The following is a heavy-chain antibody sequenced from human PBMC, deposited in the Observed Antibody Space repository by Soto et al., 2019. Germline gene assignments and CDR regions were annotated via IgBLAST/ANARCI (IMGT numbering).Heavy chain of an antibody. J-gene: IGHJ5*02. V-gene: IGHV3-74*01. CDR1: GFNFSNHW. CDR2: ITSDGKSK. CDR3: ARESGDWPLNWFDP. Sequence: GWSLRLCCAASGFNFSNHWMHWFRQRPAEGLVWVSRITSDGKSKAYAESVKGRFAISRDNAKNTLYLQMNGLTAEDTAVYYCARESGDWPLNWFDPWGQGTLVTVSS. D-gene: IGHD2-21*02.